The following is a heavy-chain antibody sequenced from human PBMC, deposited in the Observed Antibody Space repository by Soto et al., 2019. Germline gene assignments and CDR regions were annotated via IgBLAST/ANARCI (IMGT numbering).Heavy chain of an antibody. CDR2: IYYRGST. CDR3: ARFNWYFDL. CDR1: GGSISSYY. V-gene: IGHV4-59*01. J-gene: IGHJ2*01. Sequence: QVQLQESGPGLVKPSETLSLTCTVSGGSISSYYWSWIRHPPGKGLEWIGYIYYRGSTNYNPSLKSRVTISVDTSKNQFSLKLSSVTAADTAMYYCARFNWYFDLWGRGTLVTVSS.